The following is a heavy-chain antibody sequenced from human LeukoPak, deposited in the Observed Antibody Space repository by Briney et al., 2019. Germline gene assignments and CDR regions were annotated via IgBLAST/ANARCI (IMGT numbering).Heavy chain of an antibody. CDR1: GGSISSYY. CDR3: ARSSIVVVPAAIYYYMDV. V-gene: IGHV4-39*01. CDR2: IYYSGST. J-gene: IGHJ6*03. D-gene: IGHD2-2*01. Sequence: PSETLSLTCTVSGGSISSYYWGWIRQPPGKGLEWIGSIYYSGSTYYNPSLKSRVTISVDTSKNQFSLKLSSVTAADTAVYYCARSSIVVVPAAIYYYMDVWGKGTTVTVSS.